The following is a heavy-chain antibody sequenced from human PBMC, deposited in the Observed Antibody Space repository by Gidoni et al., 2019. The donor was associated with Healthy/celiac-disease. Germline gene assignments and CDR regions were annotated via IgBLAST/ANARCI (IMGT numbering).Heavy chain of an antibody. Sequence: QVTLKESDPVLVKPTETLTLTCTVSGFSLSNARMGVSWIRQPPGKALEWIAHIFSNYEKSYSTSLKSSLHIYKDTSKSQVVLTMTNMDPVDTATYYFSRFSYSISWYVDSYFDLWGRGTLVTVSS. V-gene: IGHV2-26*01. D-gene: IGHD6-13*01. CDR2: IFSNYEK. J-gene: IGHJ2*01. CDR1: GFSLSNARMG. CDR3: SRFSYSISWYVDSYFDL.